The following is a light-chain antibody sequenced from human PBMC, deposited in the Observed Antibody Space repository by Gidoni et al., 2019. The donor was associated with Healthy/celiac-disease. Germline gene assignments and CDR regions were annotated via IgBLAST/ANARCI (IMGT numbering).Light chain of an antibody. CDR1: QCISSW. J-gene: IGKJ1*01. CDR3: QQYNSYPWT. Sequence: DIQLTQSPSTLSASVGDRVTLTCRASQCISSWVVWYQQKPGKAPKLLIYKASSLESGVPSRFSGSGSGTEFTLTISSLQPDDFATYYCQQYNSYPWTFGQGTKVEIK. CDR2: KAS. V-gene: IGKV1-5*03.